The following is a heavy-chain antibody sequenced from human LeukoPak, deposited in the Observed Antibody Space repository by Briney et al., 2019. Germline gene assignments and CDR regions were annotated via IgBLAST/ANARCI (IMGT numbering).Heavy chain of an antibody. J-gene: IGHJ6*02. CDR2: ISAYNGNT. Sequence: ASVKVSCKASGYTFTSYGISWVRQAPGQGLEWMGSISAYNGNTNYAQKLQGRVTMTTDTSTSTAYMELRGLRSDDTAVYYCARDSLTIFGVVIIAPFNYYYYYGMDVWGQGTTVTVSS. D-gene: IGHD3-3*01. CDR1: GYTFTSYG. CDR3: ARDSLTIFGVVIIAPFNYYYYYGMDV. V-gene: IGHV1-18*01.